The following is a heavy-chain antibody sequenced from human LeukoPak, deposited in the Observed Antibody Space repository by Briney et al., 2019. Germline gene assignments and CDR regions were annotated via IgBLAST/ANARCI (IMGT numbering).Heavy chain of an antibody. J-gene: IGHJ5*02. CDR2: IYYSGST. Sequence: PSETLFLTCTVSGGSISSGGYYWSWIRQHPGKGLEWIGYIYYSGSTYYNPSLKSRVTISVDTSKNQFSLKLSSVTAADTAVYYCARTDQGNWFDPWGQGTLVTVSS. D-gene: IGHD2-2*01. CDR1: GGSISSGGYY. V-gene: IGHV4-31*03. CDR3: ARTDQGNWFDP.